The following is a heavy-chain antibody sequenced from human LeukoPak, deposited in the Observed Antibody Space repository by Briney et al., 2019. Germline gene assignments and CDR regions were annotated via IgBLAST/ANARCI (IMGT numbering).Heavy chain of an antibody. CDR3: TRAPSEIGGYYPEYFRH. D-gene: IGHD3-22*01. CDR1: GFTFSMYW. J-gene: IGHJ1*01. Sequence: GGSLRLSCAASGFTFSMYWMHWVRQAPGKGLVWVSRIKSDGSTNYADSVKGRFTISRDNAKNTVSLQMNSLRPEDTGVYYCTRAPSEIGGYYPEYFRHWGQGTLVTVSS. V-gene: IGHV3-74*01. CDR2: IKSDGST.